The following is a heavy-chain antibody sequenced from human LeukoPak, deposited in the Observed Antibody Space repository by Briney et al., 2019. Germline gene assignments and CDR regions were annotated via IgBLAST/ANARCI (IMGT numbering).Heavy chain of an antibody. CDR3: ASREGRWVLRFLEWTPPGPY. V-gene: IGHV3-30*03. D-gene: IGHD3-3*01. J-gene: IGHJ4*02. CDR1: GFTFSSYS. Sequence: GGSLRLSCAASGFTFSSYSMNWVRQAPGKGLEWVAVISYDGSNKYYADSVKGRFTISRDNSKNTLYLQMNSLRAEDTAVYYCASREGRWVLRFLEWTPPGPYWGQGTLVTVSS. CDR2: ISYDGSNK.